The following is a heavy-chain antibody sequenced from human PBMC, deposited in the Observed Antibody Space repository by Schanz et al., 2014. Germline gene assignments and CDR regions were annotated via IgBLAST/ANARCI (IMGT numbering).Heavy chain of an antibody. CDR3: ATQIGGIGNDH. CDR1: GLTFSDYY. CDR2: ISSSSSYI. D-gene: IGHD1-26*01. Sequence: QVQLVESGGGLVKPGGSLRLSCAASGLTFSDYYMSWIRQAPGKGQEWVSYISSSSSYISYADSVKGRFTISRDNAKNTLYLQSNSLRADDTAVYSCATQIGGIGNDHWGQGTLVTVSS. J-gene: IGHJ1*01. V-gene: IGHV3-11*06.